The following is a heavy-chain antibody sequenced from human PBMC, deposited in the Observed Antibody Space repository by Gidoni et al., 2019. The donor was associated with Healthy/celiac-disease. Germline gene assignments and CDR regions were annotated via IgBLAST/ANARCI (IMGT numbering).Heavy chain of an antibody. CDR1: GFTFSSYA. Sequence: QVQLVESGGGVVQPGGSLRLHWAASGFTFSSYAMHWVRQPPGTGLGWVAVISYDGSNKYFADSVKGRFTISRDNSKNTLYLQMNSLRAEDTAVYDCARELATAFDYWGQGTLVTVSS. D-gene: IGHD1-1*01. CDR2: ISYDGSNK. CDR3: ARELATAFDY. V-gene: IGHV3-30-3*01. J-gene: IGHJ4*02.